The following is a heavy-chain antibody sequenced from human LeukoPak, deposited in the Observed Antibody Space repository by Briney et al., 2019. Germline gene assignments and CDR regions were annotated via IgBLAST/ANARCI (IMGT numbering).Heavy chain of an antibody. Sequence: SETLPLTCAVYGGSFSGYYWSWIRQPPGKGLEWIGETNHSGSTNYNPSLKSRVTISVDTSKNRFSLKLSSVTAADTAVYYCARFYCTNGVCLIGFDPWGQGTLVTVSS. V-gene: IGHV4-34*01. D-gene: IGHD2-8*01. CDR3: ARFYCTNGVCLIGFDP. CDR2: TNHSGST. J-gene: IGHJ5*02. CDR1: GGSFSGYY.